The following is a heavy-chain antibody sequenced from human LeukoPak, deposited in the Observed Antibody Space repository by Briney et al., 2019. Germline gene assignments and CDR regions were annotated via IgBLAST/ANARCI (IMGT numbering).Heavy chain of an antibody. CDR2: INHSGST. V-gene: IGHV4-34*01. Sequence: SETLSLTCAVYGGSFSGYYWSWIRQPPGKGLEWIGEINHSGSTNYNPSLKSRVTISVDTSKNQFSLKLSSVTAADTAVYYCARGPRIMTTVTLPHPGVDHWGQGTLVTVSS. CDR1: GGSFSGYY. D-gene: IGHD4-17*01. CDR3: ARGPRIMTTVTLPHPGVDH. J-gene: IGHJ4*02.